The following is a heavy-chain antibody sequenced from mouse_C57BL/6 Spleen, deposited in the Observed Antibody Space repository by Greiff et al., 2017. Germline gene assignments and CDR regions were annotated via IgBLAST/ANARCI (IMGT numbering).Heavy chain of an antibody. Sequence: EVMLVESGEGLVKPGGSLKLSCAASGFTFSSYAMSWVRQTPEKRLEWVAYLSSGGDYIYYADTVKGRFTISRDNARNTLYLQMSSLKSEDTAMYYCTRVSAYYGSSYEDYWGQGTTLTVSS. D-gene: IGHD1-1*01. CDR2: LSSGGDYI. CDR1: GFTFSSYA. CDR3: TRVSAYYGSSYEDY. V-gene: IGHV5-9-1*02. J-gene: IGHJ2*01.